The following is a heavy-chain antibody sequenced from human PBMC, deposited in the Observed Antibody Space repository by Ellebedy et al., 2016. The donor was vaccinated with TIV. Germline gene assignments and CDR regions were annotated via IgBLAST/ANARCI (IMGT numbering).Heavy chain of an antibody. D-gene: IGHD1-26*01. CDR3: AKGVGFDN. J-gene: IGHJ4*02. CDR1: GDSISSHY. CDR2: IYYSGST. V-gene: IGHV4-59*11. Sequence: MPGGSLRLSCTVSGDSISSHYWSWIRQPPGKGLEWIGDIYYSGSTNYNPSLKSRVTISADTSKNQFSLKLTSVTAADTAVNYCAKGVGFDNWGQGTLVTVSS.